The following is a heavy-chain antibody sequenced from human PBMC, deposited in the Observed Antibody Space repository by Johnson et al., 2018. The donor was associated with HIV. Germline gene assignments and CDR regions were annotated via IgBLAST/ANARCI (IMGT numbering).Heavy chain of an antibody. V-gene: IGHV3-13*01. D-gene: IGHD3-3*01. CDR2: IGTAGDT. CDR3: AREEVTIFGVAYDAFDI. CDR1: GFTFSSYD. Sequence: VQLVESGGGLVQPGGSLRLSCAASGFTFSSYDMHWVRQATGKGLEWVSAIGTAGDTYYPGSVKGRFTISRENAKNSLYLQMNSLRAEDTAVYYCAREEVTIFGVAYDAFDIWGQGTMVTVSS. J-gene: IGHJ3*02.